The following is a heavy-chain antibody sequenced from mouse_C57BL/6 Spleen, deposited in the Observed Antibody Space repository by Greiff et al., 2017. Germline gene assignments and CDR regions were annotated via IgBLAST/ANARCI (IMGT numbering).Heavy chain of an antibody. D-gene: IGHD1-1*01. Sequence: VQLQQPGAELVRPGSSVKLSCKASGYTFTSYWMHWVKQRPIQGLEWIGNIDPSDSETHYNQKFKDKATLTVDKSSSTAYMQLSSLTSEDSAVYYCARSMYYYGSRYYAMDYWGQGTSVTVSS. V-gene: IGHV1-52*01. CDR1: GYTFTSYW. CDR3: ARSMYYYGSRYYAMDY. CDR2: IDPSDSET. J-gene: IGHJ4*01.